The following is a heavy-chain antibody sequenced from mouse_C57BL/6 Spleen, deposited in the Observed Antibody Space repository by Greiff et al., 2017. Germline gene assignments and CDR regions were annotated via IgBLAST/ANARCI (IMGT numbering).Heavy chain of an antibody. V-gene: IGHV1-50*01. CDR2: IDPSDSYT. CDR1: GYTFTSYW. Sequence: QVQLQQPGAELVKPGASVKLSCKASGYTFTSYWMQWVKQRPGQGLEWIGEIDPSDSYTNYNQKFKGKATLTVEPSSSTAYMQLSSLTSEDSAVYYCARALDWYFDVWGTGTTVTVSS. J-gene: IGHJ1*03. CDR3: ARALDWYFDV.